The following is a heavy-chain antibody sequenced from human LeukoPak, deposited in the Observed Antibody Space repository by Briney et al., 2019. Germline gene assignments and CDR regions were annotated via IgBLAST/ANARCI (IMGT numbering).Heavy chain of an antibody. V-gene: IGHV4-38-2*01. Sequence: SETLSLTCAVSGYSISSGYYWGWVRQPPGKGLECIGNIYHSGSTYYNPSLKSRVTISVDTSKNQFFLKLSSVTAADTAVYYCGRRGGGSGSYYINWGQGTLVTVSS. CDR1: GYSISSGYY. CDR3: GRRGGGSGSYYIN. CDR2: IYHSGST. J-gene: IGHJ4*02. D-gene: IGHD3-10*01.